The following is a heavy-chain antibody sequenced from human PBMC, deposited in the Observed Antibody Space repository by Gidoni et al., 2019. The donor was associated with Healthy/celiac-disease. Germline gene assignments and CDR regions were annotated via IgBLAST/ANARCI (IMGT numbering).Heavy chain of an antibody. Sequence: QVQLVESGGGVVQPGRSLRLSCAESGFTFSSSAMHWVSQAPGKGREWVAVIWDDGSNKYYADSVKGRFTSSRDNSKNKLYLQINSLRAEDTAVYYGAREGIFGVVTRAIYGMDVLGQGTTVTVSS. CDR2: IWDDGSNK. J-gene: IGHJ6*02. CDR1: GFTFSSSA. CDR3: AREGIFGVVTRAIYGMDV. V-gene: IGHV3-33*01. D-gene: IGHD3-3*01.